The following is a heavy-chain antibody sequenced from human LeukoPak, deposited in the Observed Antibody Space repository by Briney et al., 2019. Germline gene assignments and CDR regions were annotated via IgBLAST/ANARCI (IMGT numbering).Heavy chain of an antibody. D-gene: IGHD4-17*01. J-gene: IGHJ4*02. CDR1: GFTFSSYA. CDR2: ISSNGGST. Sequence: GGSLRLSCAASGFTFSSYAMHWVRQAPGKGPEYVSAISSNGGSTYYANSVKGRFTISRGNSKNTLYLQMGSLRAEDMAVYYCARDSTVTGADYWGQGTLVTVSS. CDR3: ARDSTVTGADY. V-gene: IGHV3-64*01.